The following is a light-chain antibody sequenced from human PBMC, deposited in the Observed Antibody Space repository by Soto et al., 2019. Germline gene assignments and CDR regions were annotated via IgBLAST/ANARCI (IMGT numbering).Light chain of an antibody. Sequence: QSALTQPPSASGSPGQSVTISCTGTTSDVGGYKYVSWYQQFPGKAPKLIIYEVSKRPSGVPDRFSGSKSGNTASLTVSGLQGDDEADYYCSSYAGTHSILFGGGTKVTVL. J-gene: IGLJ2*01. CDR3: SSYAGTHSIL. CDR2: EVS. V-gene: IGLV2-8*01. CDR1: TSDVGGYKY.